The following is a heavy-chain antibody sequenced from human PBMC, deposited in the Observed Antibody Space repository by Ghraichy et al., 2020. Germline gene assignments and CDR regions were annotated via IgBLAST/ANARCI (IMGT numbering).Heavy chain of an antibody. CDR1: GYSFTSYW. D-gene: IGHD2-2*01. CDR2: IYPGDSDT. CDR3: ARPCCSSTSWGWFDP. J-gene: IGHJ5*02. V-gene: IGHV5-51*01. Sequence: GESLNISCKGSGYSFTSYWIGWVRQMPGKGLEWMGIIYPGDSDTRYSPSFQGQVTISADKSISTAYLQWSSLKASDTAMYYCARPCCSSTSWGWFDPWGQGTLVTVSS.